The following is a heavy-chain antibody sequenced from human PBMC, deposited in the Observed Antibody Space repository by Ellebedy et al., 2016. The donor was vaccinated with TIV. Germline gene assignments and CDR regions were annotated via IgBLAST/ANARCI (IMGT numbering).Heavy chain of an antibody. CDR3: ARFYGSYCDY. D-gene: IGHD1-26*01. CDR1: GFSFNSYG. Sequence: GESLKISCAASGFSFNSYGMNWVRQAPGKGLEWVSYISSSSSSISYADSVKGRFTISRDKAKNSLYLQMNSLRAEDTAVYYRARFYGSYCDYWGQGTLVTVSS. CDR2: ISSSSSSI. V-gene: IGHV3-48*01. J-gene: IGHJ4*02.